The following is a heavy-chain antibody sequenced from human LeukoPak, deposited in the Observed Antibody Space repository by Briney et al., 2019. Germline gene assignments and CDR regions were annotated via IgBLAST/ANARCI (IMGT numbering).Heavy chain of an antibody. Sequence: SETLSLTCAVYGGSFSGYYWSWIRQPPGKGLEWIGEINHSGSTNYNPSLKSRVTISVDTSKNQFSLKLSSVTAADTAVYYCARAHKGGSTWVDPWGQGTLVTVSS. CDR3: ARAHKGGSTWVDP. CDR1: GGSFSGYY. D-gene: IGHD1-26*01. V-gene: IGHV4-34*01. CDR2: INHSGST. J-gene: IGHJ5*02.